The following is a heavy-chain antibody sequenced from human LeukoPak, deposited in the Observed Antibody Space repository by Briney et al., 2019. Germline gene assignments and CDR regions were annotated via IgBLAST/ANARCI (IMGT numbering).Heavy chain of an antibody. CDR3: ARGEDHGSGTVHFDY. CDR2: TYHGGST. J-gene: IGHJ4*02. D-gene: IGHD3-10*01. V-gene: IGHV4-4*02. Sequence: SGTLSLTCAVSGGSISSSNWWSWVRQPPGKGLEWIGETYHGGSTNFNPSLKSRVTMSVDKSKNQFSLNLSSVTAADTAVYYCARGEDHGSGTVHFDYWGQGTLVTVSS. CDR1: GGSISSSNW.